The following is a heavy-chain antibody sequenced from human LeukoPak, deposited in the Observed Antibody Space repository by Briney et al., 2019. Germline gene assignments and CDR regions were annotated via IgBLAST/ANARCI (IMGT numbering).Heavy chain of an antibody. Sequence: PPGGSLRLACVASGFTLNNHDINSFRQPPAKGLEWVSFISISGTSIHSADAVTGRFTISRDNAKNSLDLQMNNLRAEDTATYYGLTNEWVGGTLHVYWGQGNLVTVSS. D-gene: IGHD3-10*01. CDR2: ISISGTSI. CDR1: GFTLNNHD. CDR3: LTNEWVGGTLHVY. V-gene: IGHV3-48*03. J-gene: IGHJ4*02.